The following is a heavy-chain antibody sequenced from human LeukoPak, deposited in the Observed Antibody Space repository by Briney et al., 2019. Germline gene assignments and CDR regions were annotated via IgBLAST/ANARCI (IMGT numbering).Heavy chain of an antibody. CDR3: ARSPGEYYFDD. V-gene: IGHV3-30*01. CDR2: VSYDGSNK. Sequence: GGSLRLSCAASGFTFSSYAMHWVRQAPGKGLEWVAVVSYDGSNKYYADSVKCRFTISRDNSKNTLYLQMNSLRAEDTAVYYCARSPGEYYFDDWGQGTLVTVSS. CDR1: GFTFSSYA. J-gene: IGHJ4*02. D-gene: IGHD3-16*01.